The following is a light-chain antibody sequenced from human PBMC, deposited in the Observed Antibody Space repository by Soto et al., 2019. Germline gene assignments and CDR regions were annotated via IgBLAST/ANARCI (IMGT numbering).Light chain of an antibody. CDR2: EVS. Sequence: SALTQPASVSGSPGQSITISCTGTSSDVGGYNYVSWYQQHPGKAPKLMIYEVSNRPSGVSNRFSGSKSGTTASLTISGLQAEDEADYYCSSYTSSSTRVFGGGTKVTVL. CDR1: SSDVGGYNY. CDR3: SSYTSSSTRV. J-gene: IGLJ2*01. V-gene: IGLV2-14*01.